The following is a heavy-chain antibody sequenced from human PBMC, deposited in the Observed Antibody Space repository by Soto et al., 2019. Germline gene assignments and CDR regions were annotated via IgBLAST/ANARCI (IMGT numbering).Heavy chain of an antibody. J-gene: IGHJ6*02. CDR2: MNHSEST. CDR3: ARGRILAAAANGYYYGLDV. D-gene: IGHD6-13*01. Sequence: SETLSLTCAVSGGSISSGGYSWSWIRQPPGKGLEWIGYMNHSESTNYNPSPKSRVTISVDTSKNQFSLKLKSVTAADTAVYYCARGRILAAAANGYYYGLDVWGQGTTVTV. CDR1: GGSISSGGYS. V-gene: IGHV4-30-2*01.